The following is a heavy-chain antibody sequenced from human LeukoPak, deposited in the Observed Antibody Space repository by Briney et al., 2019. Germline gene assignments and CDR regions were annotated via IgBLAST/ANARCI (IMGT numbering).Heavy chain of an antibody. D-gene: IGHD2-2*01. Sequence: PGGSLRLSCAASGFNFNIFALTWVRQAPGKGPQWVSAISGSGLSTYYADSVKGRFTISRDNSKNTLFLQLSRLTPEDTATYYCAEPRYCSTTSCSSYGFDVWGQGTTVTVSS. CDR3: AEPRYCSTTSCSSYGFDV. V-gene: IGHV3-23*01. CDR2: ISGSGLST. J-gene: IGHJ6*02. CDR1: GFNFNIFA.